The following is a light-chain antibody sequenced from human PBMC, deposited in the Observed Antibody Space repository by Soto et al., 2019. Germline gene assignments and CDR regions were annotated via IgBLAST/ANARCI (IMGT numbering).Light chain of an antibody. J-gene: IGLJ1*01. CDR1: SSDIGDYAY. V-gene: IGLV2-11*01. CDR2: DVS. CDR3: CSYAGSYTFDV. Sequence: QSALTQPASVSGSPGQSITISCTGSSSDIGDYAYVSWYQQHPDKAPKLMIYDVSKRPSGVPDRFSGSKSGNTASLTISGLQAEDEADYYCCSYAGSYTFDVFGTGTKV.